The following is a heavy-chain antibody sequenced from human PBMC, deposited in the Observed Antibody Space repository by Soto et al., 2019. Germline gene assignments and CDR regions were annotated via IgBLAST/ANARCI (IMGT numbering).Heavy chain of an antibody. D-gene: IGHD5-12*01. CDR3: HGYGY. CDR2: IYTGGTT. CDR1: GFTVSSCNY. J-gene: IGHJ4*02. Sequence: PGGSLRLSCVVSGFTVSSCNYMSWVRQAPGKGLEWVSVIYTGGTTYYADSVKGRFTIPRDNSKNTLYLQMNSLRAEDTAVYYCHGYGYWGQGTLVTVSS. V-gene: IGHV3-53*01.